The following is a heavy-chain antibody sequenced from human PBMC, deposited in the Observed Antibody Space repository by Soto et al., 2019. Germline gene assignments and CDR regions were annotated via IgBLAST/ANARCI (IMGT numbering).Heavy chain of an antibody. CDR3: ASVYYYDSSGYYYPYFDY. Sequence: QVQLVQSGAEVKKPGSSVKVSCKASGGTFSSYAISWVRQAPGQGLEWMGGIIPIFGTANYAQKFQGRVTSTADKSTSTAYMELSSLRSEDTAVYYCASVYYYDSSGYYYPYFDYWGQGTLVTVSS. D-gene: IGHD3-22*01. V-gene: IGHV1-69*06. CDR2: IIPIFGTA. CDR1: GGTFSSYA. J-gene: IGHJ4*02.